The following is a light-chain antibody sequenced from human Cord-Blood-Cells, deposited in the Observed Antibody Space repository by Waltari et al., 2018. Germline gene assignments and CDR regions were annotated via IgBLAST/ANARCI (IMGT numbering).Light chain of an antibody. CDR3: QQRSNWPPYT. CDR1: QSVSSY. V-gene: IGKV3-11*01. Sequence: EIVLTQSPATLSLSPGERATLSCRASQSVSSYLAWYQQKPGQAPRLLIYDASNRATDIPARFSVSVSGTDFTLTISSLEAEDFAVYYCQQRSNWPPYTFGQGTNLEIK. J-gene: IGKJ2*01. CDR2: DAS.